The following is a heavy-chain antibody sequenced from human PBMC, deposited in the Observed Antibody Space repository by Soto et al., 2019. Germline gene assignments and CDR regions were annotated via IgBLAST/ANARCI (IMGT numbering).Heavy chain of an antibody. CDR1: GFPFSAYA. Sequence: GGSLRLSCAASGFPFSAYAMHLVRQAPGKGLEWVAFISYEGSNRFYADSVKGRFTVSRDNSKNMVYLQMNSLRGEDTAVFYCAKDYGDYNFNYGMDVWGQGTTVTVSS. J-gene: IGHJ6*02. V-gene: IGHV3-30*18. CDR3: AKDYGDYNFNYGMDV. CDR2: ISYEGSNR. D-gene: IGHD4-17*01.